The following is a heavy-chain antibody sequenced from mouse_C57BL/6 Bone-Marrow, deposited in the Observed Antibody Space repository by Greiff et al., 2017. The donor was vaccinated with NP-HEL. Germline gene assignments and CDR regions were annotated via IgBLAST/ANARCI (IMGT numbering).Heavy chain of an antibody. CDR2: IYPRSGNT. D-gene: IGHD2-4*01. Sequence: QVQLKESGAELARPGASVKLSCKASGYTFTSYGISWVKQRTGQGLEWIGEIYPRSGNTYYNEKFKGKATLTADKSSSTAYMELRSLTSEDSAVCFCAPYDYDWYFDVWGTGTTVTVSS. V-gene: IGHV1-81*01. CDR3: APYDYDWYFDV. CDR1: GYTFTSYG. J-gene: IGHJ1*03.